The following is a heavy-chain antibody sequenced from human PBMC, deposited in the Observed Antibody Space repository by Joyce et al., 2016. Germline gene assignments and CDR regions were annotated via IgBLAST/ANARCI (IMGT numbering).Heavy chain of an antibody. D-gene: IGHD2-15*01. J-gene: IGHJ3*02. Sequence: QVHLQQLGAGLLKPSETLSLTCAVYGGSLNNYFWSWIRQPPGRGLEWIGEINHRGGTTYNPSLRSRVIISVDTSKNQFSLKLTSVAAADTAVYYCARPVYCSATTCSGPFHIWGQGTLVTVSS. CDR3: ARPVYCSATTCSGPFHI. V-gene: IGHV4-34*01. CDR2: INHRGGT. CDR1: GGSLNNYF.